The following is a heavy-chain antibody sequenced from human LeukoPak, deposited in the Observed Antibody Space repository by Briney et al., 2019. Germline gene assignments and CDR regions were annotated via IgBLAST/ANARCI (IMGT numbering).Heavy chain of an antibody. D-gene: IGHD5-18*01. CDR3: ARTARHLDY. J-gene: IGHJ4*02. CDR2: ISYDGSNK. Sequence: GGSLRLSCAASGFTFSSYAMHWVRQAPGKGLEWVAVISYDGSNKYYADSVKGRFTVSRDNAKNSLYLQMNSLRAEDTAVYYCARTARHLDYWGQGTLVTVSS. V-gene: IGHV3-30*04. CDR1: GFTFSSYA.